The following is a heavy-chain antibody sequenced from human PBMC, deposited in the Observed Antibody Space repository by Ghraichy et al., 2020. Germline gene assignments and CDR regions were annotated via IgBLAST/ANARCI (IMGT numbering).Heavy chain of an antibody. CDR1: GFTFRSHW. Sequence: GGSLRLSCAASGFTFRSHWMTWVRQAPGKGLEWVANIKQDGSEKLSVDSVKGRFTITRENAENSLSLQMNSLRAEDTAVYYCARDYYASGPGDYWGQGTLVTVSS. CDR3: ARDYYASGPGDY. V-gene: IGHV3-7*03. J-gene: IGHJ4*02. D-gene: IGHD3-10*01. CDR2: IKQDGSEK.